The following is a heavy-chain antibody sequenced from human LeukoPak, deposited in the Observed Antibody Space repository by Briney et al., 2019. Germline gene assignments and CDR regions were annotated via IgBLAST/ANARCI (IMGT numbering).Heavy chain of an antibody. J-gene: IGHJ2*01. CDR2: INYSGST. Sequence: ASETLSLTCTVSGYSISNSYYWGWIRQPPGKGLEWIGSINYSGSTYHSPSLKSRVTISVDTSKNQFSLKLSSVTAADTAVYYCARHFCSSTSCWYFDLWGRGTLVTVSS. CDR3: ARHFCSSTSCWYFDL. D-gene: IGHD2-2*01. CDR1: GYSISNSYY. V-gene: IGHV4-39*01.